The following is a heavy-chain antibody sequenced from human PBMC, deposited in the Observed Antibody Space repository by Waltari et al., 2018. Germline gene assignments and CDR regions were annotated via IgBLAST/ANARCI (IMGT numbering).Heavy chain of an antibody. D-gene: IGHD6-19*01. V-gene: IGHV3-23*01. CDR1: GFTFSSYA. CDR2: ISGSGGST. CDR3: AKGPGYSSGWYRY. Sequence: EVQLLESGGGLVQPGGSLRLSCAASGFTFSSYAMSWVRRAPGKGLEWVSAISGSGGSTYYADSVKGRFTISRDNSKNTLYLQMNSLRAEDTAVYYCAKGPGYSSGWYRYWGQGTLVTVSS. J-gene: IGHJ4*02.